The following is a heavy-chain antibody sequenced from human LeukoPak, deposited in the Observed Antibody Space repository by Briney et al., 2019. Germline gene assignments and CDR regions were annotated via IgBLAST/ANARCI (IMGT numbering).Heavy chain of an antibody. Sequence: SCKASGGTFSSYTISWVRQAPGKGLEWVANIKQDGSEKYYVDSVKGRFTISRDNAKNSLYLQMNSLRAEDTAVYYCARSYCSGGSCYHGAEYFQHWGQGTLVTASS. V-gene: IGHV3-7*01. CDR3: ARSYCSGGSCYHGAEYFQH. CDR1: GGTFSSYT. CDR2: IKQDGSEK. D-gene: IGHD2-15*01. J-gene: IGHJ1*01.